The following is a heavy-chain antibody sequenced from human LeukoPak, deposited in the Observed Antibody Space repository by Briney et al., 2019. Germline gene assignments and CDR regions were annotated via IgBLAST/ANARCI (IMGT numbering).Heavy chain of an antibody. CDR1: GFTFSSYW. J-gene: IGHJ4*02. Sequence: GGSLRLSCAASGFTFSSYWMHWVRQAPGKGLVWVSRINSDGSSTSYADSVKGRFTMSRDDAKSSLYLQVSSLRAEDTAIYYCARRRDYFDSWGQGTLVTVSS. V-gene: IGHV3-74*01. CDR3: ARRRDYFDS. CDR2: INSDGSST.